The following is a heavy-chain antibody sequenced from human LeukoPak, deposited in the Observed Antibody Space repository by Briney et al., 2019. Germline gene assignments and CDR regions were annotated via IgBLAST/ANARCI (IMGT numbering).Heavy chain of an antibody. J-gene: IGHJ3*02. Sequence: SETLSLTCAVYGGSFSGYYWSWIRQPPGKGLEWIGEIVHSGNTKYNPSRKSRVTISVDTSKNQFSLNLTSVTAADTAVYYCARFGSSTWYKGAFDIWGQGTMVTVAS. V-gene: IGHV4-34*12. CDR2: IVHSGNT. CDR3: ARFGSSTWYKGAFDI. CDR1: GGSFSGYY. D-gene: IGHD1-1*01.